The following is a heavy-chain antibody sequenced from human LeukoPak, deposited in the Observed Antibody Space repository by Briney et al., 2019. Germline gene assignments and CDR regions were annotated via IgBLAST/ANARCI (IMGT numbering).Heavy chain of an antibody. CDR3: ARDRLYYFDF. Sequence: SETLSLTCTVSGGSISTYYWSWIRQSPGKGLEWIGYIYYSGSANYNPSLKSRVTISADTSKNQFSLKLSSVTAADTAVYYCARDRLYYFDFWGQGTLVTVSS. V-gene: IGHV4-59*01. CDR2: IYYSGSA. CDR1: GGSISTYY. D-gene: IGHD2-21*02. J-gene: IGHJ4*02.